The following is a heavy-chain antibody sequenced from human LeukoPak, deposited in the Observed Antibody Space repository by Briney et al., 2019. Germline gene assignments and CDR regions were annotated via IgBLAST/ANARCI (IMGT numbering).Heavy chain of an antibody. J-gene: IGHJ4*02. V-gene: IGHV3-23*01. Sequence: GGSLRLSCAGSGFTFRNYAMSWVRQAPGKGLEWVSVISSSGGSTYYADSVKGRFTISRGNSKNTLYLQMNSLRAEDTAVYYCAKDESSGYYYFGHWGQGTLVTVSS. D-gene: IGHD3-22*01. CDR1: GFTFRNYA. CDR2: ISSSGGST. CDR3: AKDESSGYYYFGH.